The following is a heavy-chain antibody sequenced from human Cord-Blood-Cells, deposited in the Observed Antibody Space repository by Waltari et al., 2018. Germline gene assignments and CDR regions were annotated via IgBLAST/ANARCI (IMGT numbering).Heavy chain of an antibody. J-gene: IGHJ4*02. V-gene: IGHV2-26*01. CDR1: GFSLSNATMG. Sequence: QVTLKASGPVLVKPTETLTLTCTVPGFSLSNATMGVSVSRHPPGKALGWLAHIFAKYEKSYSTSLKSRLTISKDTSKSQVVLTMTNMDPVDTATYYCARIRAGGIDYWGQGTLVTVSS. D-gene: IGHD3-16*01. CDR2: IFAKYEK. CDR3: ARIRAGGIDY.